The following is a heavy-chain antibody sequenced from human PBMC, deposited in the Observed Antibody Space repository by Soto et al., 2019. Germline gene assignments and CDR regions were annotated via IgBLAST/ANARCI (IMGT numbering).Heavy chain of an antibody. J-gene: IGHJ4*02. V-gene: IGHV1-18*04. CDR2: ISGYNGRT. Sequence: QVQLVQSGAEVKKPGASVKVSCKASGYTFTRYGLTWVRQAPGQGLEWMGWISGYNGRTKYAQKIKGRVTMTTDTSTSTAYMEVRSLRSDDTAVYYCARQWDYNSGWYGGQYYLDYWGQGTLVTVSS. CDR1: GYTFTRYG. D-gene: IGHD6-19*01. CDR3: ARQWDYNSGWYGGQYYLDY.